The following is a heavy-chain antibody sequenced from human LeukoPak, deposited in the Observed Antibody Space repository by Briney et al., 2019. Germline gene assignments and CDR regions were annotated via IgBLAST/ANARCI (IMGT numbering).Heavy chain of an antibody. CDR2: IYYSGST. V-gene: IGHV4-59*01. CDR3: SGDRSGYYDSSGYYHVFDY. D-gene: IGHD3-22*01. J-gene: IGHJ4*02. CDR1: GGSISSYY. Sequence: PSETLSLTCTVSGGSISSYYWSWIRQPPGKGLEWIGYIYYSGSTNYNPSLKSRVTISVDTSKNQFSLKLTSVPAAARALYYVSGDRSGYYDSSGYYHVFDYWGQGTLVTVSS.